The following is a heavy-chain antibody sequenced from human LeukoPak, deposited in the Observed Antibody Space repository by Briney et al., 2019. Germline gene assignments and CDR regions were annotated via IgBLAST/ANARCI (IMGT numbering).Heavy chain of an antibody. CDR3: ARTTFSSSWYEIDY. V-gene: IGHV5-51*01. CDR2: INPGDSDT. Sequence: GESLKISCKGSGYRFTNYWIGWVRQMPGKGLEWMGIINPGDSDTRYSPSFQGQVTISADKSISTAYLQWSSLKASDTAMYYCARTTFSSSWYEIDYWGQGTLVTVSS. J-gene: IGHJ4*02. D-gene: IGHD6-13*01. CDR1: GYRFTNYW.